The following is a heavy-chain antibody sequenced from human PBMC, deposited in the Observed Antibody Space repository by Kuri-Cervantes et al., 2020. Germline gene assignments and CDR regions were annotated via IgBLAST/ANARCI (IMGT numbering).Heavy chain of an antibody. CDR1: GFSFSNFP. D-gene: IGHD2-15*01. J-gene: IGHJ5*02. CDR2: ISYDGSNK. V-gene: IGHV3-30*01. CDR3: ARGSGGTTRSALPVLS. Sequence: GESLKISCITSGFSFSNFPMHWVRLAPGKGLEWVAVISYDGSNKYYADSVKGRFTISRDNSKNTLYLQMNSLRAEDTAVYYCARGSGGTTRSALPVLSWGQGTLVTVSS.